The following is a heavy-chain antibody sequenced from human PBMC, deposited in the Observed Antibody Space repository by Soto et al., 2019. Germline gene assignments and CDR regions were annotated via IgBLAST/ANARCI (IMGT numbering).Heavy chain of an antibody. CDR3: ARDMTTVVTGAYYYYGKDV. V-gene: IGHV1-18*01. CDR2: ISAYNGNT. Sequence: ASVKVSCKASGYTFTSYGISWVRQAPGQGLDWMGWISAYNGNTNYAQKLQGRVTMTTDTSTSTAYMELRSLRSDDTAVYYCARDMTTVVTGAYYYYGKDVWGQGTTVTVSS. J-gene: IGHJ6*02. D-gene: IGHD4-17*01. CDR1: GYTFTSYG.